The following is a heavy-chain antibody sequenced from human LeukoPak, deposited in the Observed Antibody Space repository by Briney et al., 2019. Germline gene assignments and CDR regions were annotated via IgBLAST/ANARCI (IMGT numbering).Heavy chain of an antibody. CDR1: GFTFSSYA. J-gene: IGHJ4*02. V-gene: IGHV3-23*01. D-gene: IGHD5-12*01. CDR2: IIASGSST. CDR3: AKDQAWLRFDY. Sequence: GGSLRLSCTASGFTFSSYAMTWVRQAPGKGLEWVSVIIASGSSTYYADSVKGRFTISRDNSKNTLYLQMNSLRAEDTAVYYCAKDQAWLRFDYWGQGTLVTVSS.